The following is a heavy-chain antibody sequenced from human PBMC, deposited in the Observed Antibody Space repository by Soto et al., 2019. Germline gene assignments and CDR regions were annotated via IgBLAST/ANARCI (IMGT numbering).Heavy chain of an antibody. CDR3: ARAAVDEYYMDV. CDR2: MNPNSGNT. CDR1: GYTFTSYD. V-gene: IGHV1-8*01. D-gene: IGHD6-19*01. J-gene: IGHJ6*03. Sequence: ASVKVSCKASGYTFTSYDINWVRQATGQGLEWMGWMNPNSGNTGYAQEFQGRVTMTRNTSISTAYMELSSLRSEDTAVYYCARAAVDEYYMDVWGKGTTVTVSS.